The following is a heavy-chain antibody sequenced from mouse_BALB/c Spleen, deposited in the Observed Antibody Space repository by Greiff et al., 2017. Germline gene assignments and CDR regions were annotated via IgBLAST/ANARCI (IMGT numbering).Heavy chain of an antibody. J-gene: IGHJ4*01. Sequence: VKLMESGPGLVQPSQSLSITCTVSGFSLTSYGVHWVRQSPGKGLEWLGVIWSGGSTDYNAAFISRLSISKDNSKSQVFFKMNSLQANDTAIYYCARESYYAMDYWGQGTSVTVSS. CDR1: GFSLTSYG. V-gene: IGHV2-2*02. CDR3: ARESYYAMDY. CDR2: IWSGGST.